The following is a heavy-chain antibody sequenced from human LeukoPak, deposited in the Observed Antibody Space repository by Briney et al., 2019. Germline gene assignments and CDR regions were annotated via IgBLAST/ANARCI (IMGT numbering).Heavy chain of an antibody. D-gene: IGHD2-21*02. CDR2: ISGSGGST. J-gene: IGHJ4*02. CDR3: AKDTGYCGGDCYWRPYFDY. V-gene: IGHV3-23*01. Sequence: GGSLRLSCAASGFTFSSYAMSWVRQAPGKGLEWVAAISGSGGSTYYADSVKGRFTISRDNSKNTLYLQMNSLRAEDTAVYYCAKDTGYCGGDCYWRPYFDYWGQGTLVTVSS. CDR1: GFTFSSYA.